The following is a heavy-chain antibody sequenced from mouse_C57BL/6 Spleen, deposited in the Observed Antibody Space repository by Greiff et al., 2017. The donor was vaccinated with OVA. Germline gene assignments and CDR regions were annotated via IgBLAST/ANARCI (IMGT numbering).Heavy chain of an antibody. CDR3: VRDHYGSSSYWYFDV. CDR1: GFTFNTYA. D-gene: IGHD1-1*01. J-gene: IGHJ1*03. Sequence: EVQRVESGGGLVQPKGSLKLSCAASGFTFNTYAMHWVRQAPGKGLEWVARIRSKSSNYATYYADSVKDRFTISRDDSQSMLYLQMNNLKTEDTAMYYCVRDHYGSSSYWYFDVWGTGTTVTVSS. CDR2: IRSKSSNYAT. V-gene: IGHV10-3*01.